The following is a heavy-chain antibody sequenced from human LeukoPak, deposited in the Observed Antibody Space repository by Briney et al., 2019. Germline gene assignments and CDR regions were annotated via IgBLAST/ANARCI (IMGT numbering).Heavy chain of an antibody. D-gene: IGHD3-22*01. J-gene: IGHJ4*02. Sequence: GGSLRLSCAASGFTCSNAWMSWVRQAPGKGLEWVGLIKSKTDGGTTDYAAPVKGRFTISRDDSKNTLYLQMNSLKTEDTAVYYCTGDYDSSGYPGYWGQGTLVTVSS. CDR1: GFTCSNAW. CDR2: IKSKTDGGTT. CDR3: TGDYDSSGYPGY. V-gene: IGHV3-15*01.